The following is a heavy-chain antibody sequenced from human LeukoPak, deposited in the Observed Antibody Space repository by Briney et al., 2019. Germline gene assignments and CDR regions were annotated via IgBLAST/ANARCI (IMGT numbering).Heavy chain of an antibody. D-gene: IGHD3-10*01. CDR1: GYNFDSHG. V-gene: IGHV1-18*01. Sequence: ASVKVSCKASGYNFDSHGISWVRQAPGQGLEWMGWISAYNGNTNYAQKLQGRVTMTTDTSTSTAYMELRSLRSDDTAVYYCARDGRITMVRGVINSPDYWGQGTLVTVSS. CDR2: ISAYNGNT. CDR3: ARDGRITMVRGVINSPDY. J-gene: IGHJ4*02.